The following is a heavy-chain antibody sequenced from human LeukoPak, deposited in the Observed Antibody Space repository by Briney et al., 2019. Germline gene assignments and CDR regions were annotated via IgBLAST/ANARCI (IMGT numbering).Heavy chain of an antibody. Sequence: GGSLRLSCAASGFSFSSFWMSWVRQAPGKGPEWVAHIKENGNEQYYADSVKGRFTIFRDNAQKSLWLQMNSLRVEDTAVYYCARGPGDFDASDIWGQGTMVTVSS. CDR1: GFSFSSFW. V-gene: IGHV3-7*01. CDR2: IKENGNEQ. CDR3: ARGPGDFDASDI. D-gene: IGHD1-14*01. J-gene: IGHJ3*02.